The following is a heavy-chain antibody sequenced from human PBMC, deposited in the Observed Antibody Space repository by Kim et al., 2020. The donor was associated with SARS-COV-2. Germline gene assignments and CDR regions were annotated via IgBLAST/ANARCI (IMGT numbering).Heavy chain of an antibody. D-gene: IGHD3-10*01. CDR2: ISYDGSNK. J-gene: IGHJ6*02. V-gene: IGHV3-30*04. CDR1: GFTLSSYA. CDR3: ARDYGSGSPTSDYGMDV. Sequence: GGSLRLSCAASGFTLSSYAMHWVRQAPGKGLEWVAVISYDGSNKYYADSVKGRFTISRENSKNTLYLQMNSLRAEDTAVYYCARDYGSGSPTSDYGMDVWGQGTTVTVSS.